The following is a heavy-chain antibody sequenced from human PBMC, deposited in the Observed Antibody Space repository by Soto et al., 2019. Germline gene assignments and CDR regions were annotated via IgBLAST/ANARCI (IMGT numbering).Heavy chain of an antibody. CDR2: IYWDDDK. D-gene: IGHD3-22*01. CDR1: GFSLSTSGVG. CDR3: AHTRTMIVVSRGVDAVDI. Sequence: QITLKESGPTLVKPTQTLTLTCTFSGFSLSTSGVGVGWIRQPPGKALEWLALIYWDDDKRYSPSLKSRLTIAEDXXKXPXXLTMTNRDPLATASYDRAHTRTMIVVSRGVDAVDIGCQGTMVTVSS. V-gene: IGHV2-5*02. J-gene: IGHJ3*02.